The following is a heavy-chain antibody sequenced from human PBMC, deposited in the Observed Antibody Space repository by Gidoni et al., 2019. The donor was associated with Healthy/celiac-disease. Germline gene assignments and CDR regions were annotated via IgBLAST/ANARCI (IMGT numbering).Heavy chain of an antibody. CDR3: ASAGVYPQWLVPFDY. V-gene: IGHV3-21*01. J-gene: IGHJ4*02. D-gene: IGHD6-19*01. CDR2: ISSSSIYI. CDR1: GFTFSSYS. Sequence: EVQLVESGGGLVRPGGSLRLSCAASGFTFSSYSINWVRQAPGKGLEWVSSISSSSIYIYYADSVKGRFTISRVNAKNSLYLQMNSLRAEDTAVYYCASAGVYPQWLVPFDYWGQGTLVTVSS.